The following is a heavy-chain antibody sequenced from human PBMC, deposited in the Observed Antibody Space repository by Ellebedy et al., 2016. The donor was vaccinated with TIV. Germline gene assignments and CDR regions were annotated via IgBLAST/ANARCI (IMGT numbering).Heavy chain of an antibody. V-gene: IGHV3-15*01. CDR1: GFTFTDAW. CDR3: SAGTGKTDLDY. CDR2: IKSKTDGATR. D-gene: IGHD7-27*01. J-gene: IGHJ4*02. Sequence: GESLKISCAASGFTFTDAWMSWVRQAPGKGLEWVGRIKSKTDGATRDFAAPVKGRFLISRDDSKSTVYLQMTSLKVEDTAVYYCSAGTGKTDLDYWGQGTLVTVSS.